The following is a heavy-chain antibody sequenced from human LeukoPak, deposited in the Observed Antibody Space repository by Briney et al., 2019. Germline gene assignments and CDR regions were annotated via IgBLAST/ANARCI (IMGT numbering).Heavy chain of an antibody. Sequence: SETLSLTCTVSGGSISSSSYYWGWIRQPPGKGLEWIGSIYYSGSTYYNPSLKSRVTISVDTSKNQFSLKLSSVTAADTAVYYCARGIVVVVAAINLRHNWFDPWGQGTLVTVSS. CDR3: ARGIVVVVAAINLRHNWFDP. V-gene: IGHV4-39*07. CDR2: IYYSGST. CDR1: GGSISSSSYY. D-gene: IGHD2-15*01. J-gene: IGHJ5*02.